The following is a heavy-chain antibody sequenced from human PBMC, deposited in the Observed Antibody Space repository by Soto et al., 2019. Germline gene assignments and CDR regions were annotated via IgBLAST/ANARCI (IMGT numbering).Heavy chain of an antibody. D-gene: IGHD4-17*01. J-gene: IGHJ3*02. CDR1: GYTFTSYG. Sequence: ASVKVSCKASGYTFTSYGISWVRQAPGQGLEWMGWISAYNGNTNYAQKLQGRVTMTTDTSTSTAYVELRSLRSDDTAVYYCASEYGDYVGAFDIWGQGTRVTVSS. CDR2: ISAYNGNT. V-gene: IGHV1-18*01. CDR3: ASEYGDYVGAFDI.